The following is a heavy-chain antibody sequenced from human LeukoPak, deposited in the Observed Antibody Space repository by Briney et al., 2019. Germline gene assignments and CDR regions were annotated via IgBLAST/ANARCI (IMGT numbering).Heavy chain of an antibody. CDR3: ASRSPGSSGYTPGGAFDI. CDR2: MYYSGTT. J-gene: IGHJ3*02. Sequence: SETLSLTCTVSGGSITSYYRSWIRQSPGKGLEWIGFMYYSGTTYYNPSLKSRVTISVDTSKNQFSLKLSSVTAADTAVYYCASRSPGSSGYTPGGAFDIWGQGTMVTVSS. CDR1: GGSITSYY. V-gene: IGHV4-59*08. D-gene: IGHD3-22*01.